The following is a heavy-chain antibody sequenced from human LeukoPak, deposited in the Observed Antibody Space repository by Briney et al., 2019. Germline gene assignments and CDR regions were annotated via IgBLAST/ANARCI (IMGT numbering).Heavy chain of an antibody. CDR2: INHSGGT. CDR1: GHSISRDYS. D-gene: IGHD3-9*01. J-gene: IGHJ5*02. V-gene: IGHV4-38-2*01. CDR3: ARVGWRYFDWLAP. Sequence: PSETLSLTCAVSGHSISRDYSWGWIRQPPGKGLEWIGSINHSGGTYYNQSLKSRVTISRDTSKNQFSLNLNDVTAADTAVYYCARVGWRYFDWLAPWGQGTLVTVSS.